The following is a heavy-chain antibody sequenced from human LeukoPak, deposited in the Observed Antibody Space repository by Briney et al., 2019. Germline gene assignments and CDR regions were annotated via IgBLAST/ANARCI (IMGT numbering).Heavy chain of an antibody. CDR1: GFSFSSYA. V-gene: IGHV3-23*01. J-gene: IGHJ3*02. CDR3: AKGSSSWYGDAFDI. CDR2: ISGSGDST. D-gene: IGHD6-13*01. Sequence: PGGSLRLSCAASGFSFSSYAMSWVRQAPGKGLGWVSTISGSGDSTYYADSVKGRFTISRDNSKSTLYLQMNSLRAEDTAVYYCAKGSSSWYGDAFDIWGQGTMVTVSS.